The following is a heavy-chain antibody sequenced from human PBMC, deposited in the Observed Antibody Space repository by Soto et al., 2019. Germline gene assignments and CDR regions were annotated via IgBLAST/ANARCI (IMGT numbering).Heavy chain of an antibody. D-gene: IGHD3-16*01. CDR3: AKDGGQYGYYYYGMDV. CDR1: GFTFISYA. Sequence: WGSLRLSCAASGFTFISYAIILFRHSPCKGLEWVSAISGSGGSTYYADSVKGRFTISRDNSKNTLYLQMNSLRAEDTAVYYCAKDGGQYGYYYYGMDVWGQGNTVTVSS. V-gene: IGHV3-23*01. J-gene: IGHJ6*02. CDR2: ISGSGGST.